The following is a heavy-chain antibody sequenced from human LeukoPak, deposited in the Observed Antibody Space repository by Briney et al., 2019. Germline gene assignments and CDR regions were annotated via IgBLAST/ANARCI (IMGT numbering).Heavy chain of an antibody. J-gene: IGHJ4*02. V-gene: IGHV4-34*01. Sequence: SETLSLTCAVYGGSFSGYYWSWIRQPPGKGLEWIGENNHSGSTNYNPSLKSRVTISVDTSKNQFSLKLSSVTAADTAVYYCARGSKAAPGTFDYWGQGTLVTVSS. CDR1: GGSFSGYY. CDR3: ARGSKAAPGTFDY. CDR2: NNHSGST. D-gene: IGHD6-13*01.